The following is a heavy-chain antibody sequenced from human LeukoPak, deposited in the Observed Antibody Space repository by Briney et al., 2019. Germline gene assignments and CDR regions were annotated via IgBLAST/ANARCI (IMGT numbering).Heavy chain of an antibody. J-gene: IGHJ2*01. CDR3: ARDRRYYDSSGYYFHWYFDL. CDR2: INSDGSST. Sequence: PGGSLRLSCAASGFTFTSYWMHWVRQGPRKGLVWVSRINSDGSSTSYADSVKGRFTISRDNSKNTLYLQMNSLRAEDTALYYCARDRRYYDSSGYYFHWYFDLWGRGTLVTVSS. D-gene: IGHD3-22*01. V-gene: IGHV3-74*01. CDR1: GFTFTSYW.